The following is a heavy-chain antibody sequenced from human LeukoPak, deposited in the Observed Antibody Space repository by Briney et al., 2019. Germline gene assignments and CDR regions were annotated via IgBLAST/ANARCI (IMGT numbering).Heavy chain of an antibody. Sequence: GASVKVSCKASGYTFTGYYMHWVRQAPGQGLEWMGWINPNSGGTNYAQKLQGRVTMTRDTSISTAYMELSRLRSDDTAVYYCARRNGITIFGVVRGTEFDPWGQGTLVTVSS. D-gene: IGHD3-3*01. J-gene: IGHJ5*02. CDR2: INPNSGGT. V-gene: IGHV1-2*02. CDR1: GYTFTGYY. CDR3: ARRNGITIFGVVRGTEFDP.